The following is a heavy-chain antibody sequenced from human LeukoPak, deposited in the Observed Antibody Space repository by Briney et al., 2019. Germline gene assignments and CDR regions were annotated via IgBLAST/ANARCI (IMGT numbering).Heavy chain of an antibody. Sequence: GGSLRLSCAASGFTFSVSTIHWVRQASGKGLEWVGRIRSKADSYATAYAASVTGRFTISRDDSKTTSYLQMNSLKTEDTALYFCTTSYSGNSWYDWFGPWGQGTLVTVSS. CDR1: GFTFSVST. D-gene: IGHD6-13*01. V-gene: IGHV3-73*01. CDR2: IRSKADSYAT. CDR3: TTSYSGNSWYDWFGP. J-gene: IGHJ5*02.